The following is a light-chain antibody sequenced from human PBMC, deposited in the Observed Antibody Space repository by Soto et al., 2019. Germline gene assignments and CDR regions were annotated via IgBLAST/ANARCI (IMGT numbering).Light chain of an antibody. CDR3: QQYSNWPPWT. CDR2: CAS. CDR1: QSVSTN. V-gene: IGKV3D-15*01. Sequence: IVMTQSPATLSVSPGQRATLSCRASQSVSTNLAWYQQKPGQAPRLLIYCASTRATGIPARFSGSGSGTEFTLPISGLQSGDFAVYYCQQYSNWPPWTFGQGTRVDFK. J-gene: IGKJ1*01.